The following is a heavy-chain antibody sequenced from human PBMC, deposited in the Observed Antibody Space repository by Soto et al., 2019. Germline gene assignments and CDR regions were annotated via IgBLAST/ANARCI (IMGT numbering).Heavy chain of an antibody. CDR3: AKGAYFDWLLFDY. CDR2: ISYDGSNK. Sequence: QVQLVESGGGVVQPGRSLRLSCAASGFTFSSYGMHWVRQAPGTGLEWVAVISYDGSNKYYADSVKGRFTISRDNSKNTLYLQMNSLRAEDTAVYYCAKGAYFDWLLFDYWGQGTLVTVSS. CDR1: GFTFSSYG. V-gene: IGHV3-30*18. J-gene: IGHJ4*02. D-gene: IGHD3-9*01.